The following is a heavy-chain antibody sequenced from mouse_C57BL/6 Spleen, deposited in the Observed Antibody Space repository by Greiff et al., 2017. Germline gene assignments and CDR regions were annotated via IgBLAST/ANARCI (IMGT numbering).Heavy chain of an antibody. CDR2: IHPNSGST. Sequence: QVQLQQPGAELVKPGASVKLSCKASGYTFTSYWMHWVKQRPGQGLEWIGMIHPNSGSTNYNEKFKSKATLTVDKSSSTAYMQLSSLTSEDSAVYYCARPYYGYDGVQAWFAYWGQGTLVTVSA. J-gene: IGHJ3*01. V-gene: IGHV1-64*01. CDR3: ARPYYGYDGVQAWFAY. CDR1: GYTFTSYW. D-gene: IGHD2-9*01.